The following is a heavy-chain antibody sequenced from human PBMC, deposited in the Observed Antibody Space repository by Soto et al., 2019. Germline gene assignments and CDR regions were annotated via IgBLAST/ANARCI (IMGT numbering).Heavy chain of an antibody. CDR1: GGSFSGYY. V-gene: IGHV4-34*01. CDR3: ARGDNYYDDQVGAFDI. CDR2: INHSGST. J-gene: IGHJ3*02. D-gene: IGHD3-22*01. Sequence: QVQLQQWGAGLLKPSETLSLTCAVYGGSFSGYYWSWIRQPPGKGLEWIGEINHSGSTNYNPSLKSRVTMSVDTSKNQFSLKLSSVTAADTAVYYGARGDNYYDDQVGAFDIWGQGTMVTVSS.